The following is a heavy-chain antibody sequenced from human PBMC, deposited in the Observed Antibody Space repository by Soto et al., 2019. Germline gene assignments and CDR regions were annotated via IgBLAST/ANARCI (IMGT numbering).Heavy chain of an antibody. CDR2: IIPILGIA. CDR3: ASGYCSSTSCYDW. Sequence: QVQLVQSGAEVKKPGSSVKVSCKASGGTFSSYTISWVRQAPGQGLAWMGRIIPILGIANYAQKFQGRVTITADKSTSKAYMELSSLRSEDTAVYYCASGYCSSTSCYDWWGQGTLVTVSS. CDR1: GGTFSSYT. D-gene: IGHD2-2*03. J-gene: IGHJ4*02. V-gene: IGHV1-69*02.